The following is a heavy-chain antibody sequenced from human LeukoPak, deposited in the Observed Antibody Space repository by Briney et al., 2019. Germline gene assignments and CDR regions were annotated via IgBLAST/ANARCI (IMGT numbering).Heavy chain of an antibody. CDR3: AREEAAAGCFDY. CDR2: ISSSSSYI. J-gene: IGHJ4*02. Sequence: PGGSLRLSCAASGFTFSSYSMNWVRQAPGKGLEWVSSISSSSSYIYYADSVKGRFTISRDNAKNSLYLQMNSLRAEDTAVYYCAREEAAAGCFDYWGQGTLVTVSS. V-gene: IGHV3-21*01. CDR1: GFTFSSYS. D-gene: IGHD6-13*01.